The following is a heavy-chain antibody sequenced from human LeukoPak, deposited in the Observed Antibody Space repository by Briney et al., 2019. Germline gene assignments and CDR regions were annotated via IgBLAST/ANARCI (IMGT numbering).Heavy chain of an antibody. Sequence: GGSLRLSCAASGFSFSDYYMSWVHQAPGKGLDWVSWISIIRSYTNSADSVKGRFTISRDNAKKSLYLQMNSLRAEDTAVYYCARDIILTYFDYWGQGTLVTVSS. J-gene: IGHJ4*02. V-gene: IGHV3-11*06. CDR1: GFSFSDYY. CDR3: ARDIILTYFDY. CDR2: ISIIRSYT.